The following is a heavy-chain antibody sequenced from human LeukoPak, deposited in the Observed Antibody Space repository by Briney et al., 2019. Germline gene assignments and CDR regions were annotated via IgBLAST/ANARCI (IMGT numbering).Heavy chain of an antibody. CDR1: GGSISSSSYY. V-gene: IGHV4-39*07. CDR3: ATTGKWELPAF. CDR2: IYYSGST. J-gene: IGHJ4*02. Sequence: SETLSLTCTVSGGSISSSSYYWGWIRQPLGKGLEWIGSIYYSGSTYYNPSLKSRVTISVDTSKNQFSLKLSSVTAADTAVYYCATTGKWELPAFWGQGTLVTVSS. D-gene: IGHD1-26*01.